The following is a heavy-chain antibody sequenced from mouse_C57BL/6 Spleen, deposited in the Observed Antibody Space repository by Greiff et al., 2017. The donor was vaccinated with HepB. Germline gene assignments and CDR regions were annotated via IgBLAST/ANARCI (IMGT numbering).Heavy chain of an antibody. CDR2: INPNYGTT. V-gene: IGHV1-39*01. CDR1: GYSFTDYN. Sequence: VQLKESGPELVKPGASVKISCKASGYSFTDYNMNWVKQSNGKSLEWIGVINPNYGTTSYNQKFKGKATLTVDQSSSTAYMQLNSLTSEDSAVYNCARDDYGSSYGFAYWGQGTLVTVSA. CDR3: ARDDYGSSYGFAY. J-gene: IGHJ3*01. D-gene: IGHD1-1*01.